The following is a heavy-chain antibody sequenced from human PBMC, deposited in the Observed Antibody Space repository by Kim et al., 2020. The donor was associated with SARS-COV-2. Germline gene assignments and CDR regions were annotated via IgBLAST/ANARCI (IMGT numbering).Heavy chain of an antibody. Sequence: ASVKVSCKASGYTFAAYGISWVRQARGQGLEWMGGIGAYNGMSDYGQTFHDRITMTTDISSNTAYLEVRSFRSDDTAIYYCARGGRGDHFYNGMDVWGQGTAVSVSS. CDR1: GYTFAAYG. V-gene: IGHV1-18*01. CDR3: ARGGRGDHFYNGMDV. D-gene: IGHD2-21*02. J-gene: IGHJ6*02. CDR2: IGAYNGMS.